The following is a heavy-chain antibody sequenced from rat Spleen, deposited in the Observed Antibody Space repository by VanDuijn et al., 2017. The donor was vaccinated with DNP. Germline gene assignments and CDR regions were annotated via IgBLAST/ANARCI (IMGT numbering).Heavy chain of an antibody. CDR2: ISYDGGNT. CDR3: ARYSLIPRVWDY. V-gene: IGHV5-22*01. D-gene: IGHD1-2*01. Sequence: EVRLVESGGALVQPGRSLKLSCAASGFIFSGNYMAWVRQAPTKGLEWVAYISYDGGNTYYGDSVKGRFTISRDNAKDTLYLQGDSLRSEDTATYYCARYSLIPRVWDYWGQGVMVTVSS. CDR1: GFIFSGNY. J-gene: IGHJ2*01.